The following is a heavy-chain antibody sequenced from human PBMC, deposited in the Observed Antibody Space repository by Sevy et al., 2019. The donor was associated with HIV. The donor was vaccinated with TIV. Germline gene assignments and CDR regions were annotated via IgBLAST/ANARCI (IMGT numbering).Heavy chain of an antibody. V-gene: IGHV3-7*01. D-gene: IGHD3-16*01. CDR1: GFTFSTTW. Sequence: GGPLRLSCAASGFTFSTTWMNWVRQAPGKGLGGVANIRGDGIEKHYVDSVEGRFTISRDNAKNLLFLQMNSLRVEDTAVYYCAHETFGRFESWGQGTLVTVSS. CDR3: AHETFGRFES. CDR2: IRGDGIEK. J-gene: IGHJ4*02.